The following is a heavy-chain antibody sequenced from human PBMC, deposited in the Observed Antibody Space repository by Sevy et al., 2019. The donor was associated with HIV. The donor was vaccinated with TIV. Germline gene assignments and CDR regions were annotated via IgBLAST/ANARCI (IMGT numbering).Heavy chain of an antibody. Sequence: GGSLRLSCAASGFTFSSYGMHWVRQAPGKGLEWVAIISYDGSNKYYVDSVKGRFTISRDNSKNTLFLQMKSLRAEDTAVYYCAKRGWGTEEDYGMDVWGQGTTVTVSS. D-gene: IGHD3-16*01. V-gene: IGHV3-30*18. CDR1: GFTFSSYG. CDR2: ISYDGSNK. CDR3: AKRGWGTEEDYGMDV. J-gene: IGHJ6*02.